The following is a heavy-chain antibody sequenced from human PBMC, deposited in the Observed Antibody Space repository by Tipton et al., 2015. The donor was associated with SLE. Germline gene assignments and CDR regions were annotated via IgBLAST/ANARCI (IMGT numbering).Heavy chain of an antibody. D-gene: IGHD1-14*01. Sequence: QLVQSGAEVRKPGASVKVSCKASGYTFTSYGISWVRQAPGQGLEWMGWISTYNGDTVYARNFQGRVTMTSDRSTTTAYMELRSLRSDDTAVYYCARRTPETRGYYYYMDVWGKGTTVTVSS. CDR1: GYTFTSYG. J-gene: IGHJ6*03. V-gene: IGHV1-18*01. CDR3: ARRTPETRGYYYYMDV. CDR2: ISTYNGDT.